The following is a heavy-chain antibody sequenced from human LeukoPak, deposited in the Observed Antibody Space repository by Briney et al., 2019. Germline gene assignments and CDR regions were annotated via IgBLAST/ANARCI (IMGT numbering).Heavy chain of an antibody. D-gene: IGHD4-23*01. CDR2: INPNSGGT. V-gene: IGHV1-2*02. CDR3: ARGVNFVVTHDY. CDR1: GYTFTSYY. Sequence: PLASVKVSCKASGYTFTSYYMHWVRQAPGQGLEWMGWINPNSGGTNYAQKFQGRVTMTRDTSISTAYMELSRLRSDDTAVYYCARGVNFVVTHDYWGQGTLVTVSS. J-gene: IGHJ4*02.